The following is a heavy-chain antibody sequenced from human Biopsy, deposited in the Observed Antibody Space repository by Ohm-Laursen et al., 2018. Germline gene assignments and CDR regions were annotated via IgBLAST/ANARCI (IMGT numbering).Heavy chain of an antibody. D-gene: IGHD3-22*01. J-gene: IGHJ3*02. Sequence: SETLSLTCTVSGGFISTYYWNWIRQPAGKALEWIGRIYNTGSTNYNPSLQSRVTMSVDTSKNQFSLKMSSVTAADTAVYYCASDLPYYENSGYGAFDMWGQGTMVTVSS. CDR3: ASDLPYYENSGYGAFDM. CDR2: IYNTGST. V-gene: IGHV4-4*07. CDR1: GGFISTYY.